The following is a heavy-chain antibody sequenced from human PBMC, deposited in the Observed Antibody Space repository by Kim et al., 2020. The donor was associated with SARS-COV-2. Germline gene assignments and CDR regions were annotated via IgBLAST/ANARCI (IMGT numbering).Heavy chain of an antibody. Sequence: GGSLRLSCTASGFTLSGSTVHWVRQASGKGLEWVGRIRSKANSYATAYAASVKNRFTISRDDSKNTAYLQMNSLKTEDTAVYYCTRVNPIAGGWYDAFD. D-gene: IGHD6-19*01. V-gene: IGHV3-73*01. J-gene: IGHJ3*02. CDR1: GFTLSGST. CDR3: TRVNPIAGGWYDAFD. CDR2: IRSKANSYAT.